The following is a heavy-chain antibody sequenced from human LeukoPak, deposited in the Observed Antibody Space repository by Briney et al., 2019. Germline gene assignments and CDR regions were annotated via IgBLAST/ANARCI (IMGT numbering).Heavy chain of an antibody. CDR1: GGSISSGGYY. V-gene: IGHV4-31*03. D-gene: IGHD5-18*01. CDR2: IYYSGST. Sequence: SQTLSLTCTVSGGSISSGGYYWSWIRQHPGKGLEWIGYIYYSGSTYYNPSLKSRVTISVDTSKNQFSLKLSSVTAADTAVYYCARVGPVDTAMVTPFSLGMDVWGQGTTVTVSS. CDR3: ARVGPVDTAMVTPFSLGMDV. J-gene: IGHJ6*02.